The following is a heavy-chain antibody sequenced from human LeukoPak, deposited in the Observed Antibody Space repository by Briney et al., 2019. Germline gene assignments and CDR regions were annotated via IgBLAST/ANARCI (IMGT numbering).Heavy chain of an antibody. CDR2: INWNGGST. CDR3: ARDSPYCGGDCYEFDP. V-gene: IGHV3-20*04. D-gene: IGHD2-21*02. CDR1: GFTFDDHD. Sequence: GGSLRLSCVASGFTFDDHDMSWVRQAPGKGLEWVFGINWNGGSTGYADSVKGRFTISRDNAKNSLYLQMNSLRDEDTAVYYCARDSPYCGGDCYEFDPWGQGTLVTVSS. J-gene: IGHJ5*02.